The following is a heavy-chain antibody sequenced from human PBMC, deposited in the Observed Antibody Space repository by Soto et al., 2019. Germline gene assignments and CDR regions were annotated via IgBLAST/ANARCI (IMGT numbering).Heavy chain of an antibody. CDR3: AREGTIFGVAPYGMDV. Sequence: PSETLSLTCTVSGGSISSGGYYWSWIRQHPGKGLEWIGYIYYNGSTYYNPSLKSRVTISVDTSKNQFSLKLSSVTAADTAVYYCAREGTIFGVAPYGMDVWGQGTTVPVSS. CDR1: GGSISSGGYY. CDR2: IYYNGST. J-gene: IGHJ6*02. D-gene: IGHD3-3*01. V-gene: IGHV4-31*03.